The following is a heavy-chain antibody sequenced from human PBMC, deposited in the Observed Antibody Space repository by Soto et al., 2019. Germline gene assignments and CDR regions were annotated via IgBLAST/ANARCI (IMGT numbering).Heavy chain of an antibody. D-gene: IGHD4-17*01. CDR1: GGSISSYY. CDR3: ARLGYGDYYFDY. J-gene: IGHJ4*02. V-gene: IGHV4-59*01. Sequence: PSETLSLTCTVSGGSISSYYWSWIRQPPGKGLEWIGYIYYSGSTNYNPSLKSRVTISVDTSKNQFSLKLSSVTAAGTAVYYCARLGYGDYYFDYWGQGTLVTVSS. CDR2: IYYSGST.